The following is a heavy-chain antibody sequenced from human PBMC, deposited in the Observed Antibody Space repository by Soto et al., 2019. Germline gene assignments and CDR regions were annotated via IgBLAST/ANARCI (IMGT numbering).Heavy chain of an antibody. J-gene: IGHJ6*02. V-gene: IGHV3-53*01. CDR3: AKGGLYGSGSYYNAGNYYYYGMDV. Sequence: EVQLVESGGGLIQPGGSLRLSCAASGFTVSSNYMSWVRQAPGKGLEWVSSLSGSGGSTYYADSVKGRFTISRDNSKNTLYLQMTSLRAEDTAVYYCAKGGLYGSGSYYNAGNYYYYGMDVWGQGTTVTVSS. D-gene: IGHD3-10*01. CDR1: GFTVSSNY. CDR2: SGSGGST.